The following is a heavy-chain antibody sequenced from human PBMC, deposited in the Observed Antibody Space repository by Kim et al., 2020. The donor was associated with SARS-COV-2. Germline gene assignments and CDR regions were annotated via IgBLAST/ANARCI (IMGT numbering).Heavy chain of an antibody. CDR3: AKADCSSTSCLNWFDP. J-gene: IGHJ5*02. V-gene: IGHV3-9*01. Sequence: SVRSRLTISRDNAKTSLYLQMNSLRAEDTALYYCAKADCSSTSCLNWFDPWGQGTLVTVSS. D-gene: IGHD2-2*01.